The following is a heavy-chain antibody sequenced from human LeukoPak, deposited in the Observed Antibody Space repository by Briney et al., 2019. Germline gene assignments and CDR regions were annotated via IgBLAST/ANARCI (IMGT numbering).Heavy chain of an antibody. V-gene: IGHV4-39*01. Sequence: SETLSLTCTVSGGSISSSSYYWVWIRQPPGKGLEWIGSIYYSGSTYYNPSLKSRVTISVDTSKNQFSLKLSSVTAADTAVYYCARLRIAAAGKASWFDPWGQGTLVTVSS. J-gene: IGHJ5*02. CDR1: GGSISSSSYY. CDR2: IYYSGST. D-gene: IGHD6-13*01. CDR3: ARLRIAAAGKASWFDP.